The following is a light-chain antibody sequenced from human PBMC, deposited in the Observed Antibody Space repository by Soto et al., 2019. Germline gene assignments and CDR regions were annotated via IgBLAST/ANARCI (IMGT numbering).Light chain of an antibody. Sequence: VLTQSPGTLSLSPGESATLSCRASQIVRSTYLAWYQQKPGQAPRLLIYDASSRATDIPDRFSGSGSGTEFTLTISGLEPEDFAVYYCQQYGVTPPNTFGGGTKVEV. CDR3: QQYGVTPPNT. CDR2: DAS. CDR1: QIVRSTY. J-gene: IGKJ4*01. V-gene: IGKV3-20*01.